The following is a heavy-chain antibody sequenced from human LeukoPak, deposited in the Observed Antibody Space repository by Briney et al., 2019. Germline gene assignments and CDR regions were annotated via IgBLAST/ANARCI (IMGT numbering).Heavy chain of an antibody. D-gene: IGHD6-19*01. CDR3: AKDGVQYSSGPECDH. J-gene: IGHJ5*02. CDR2: ISHDGMNA. V-gene: IGHV3-23*01. CDR1: GLHFSGTA. Sequence: QTGGSVRLSCAASGLHFSGTAMSWVRQAPGKGLEWVSAISHDGMNAYYADSVKGRFTISRDNSKKTVSLEMSSLTAADTGVYYCAKDGVQYSSGPECDHRGQGAVVTVSP.